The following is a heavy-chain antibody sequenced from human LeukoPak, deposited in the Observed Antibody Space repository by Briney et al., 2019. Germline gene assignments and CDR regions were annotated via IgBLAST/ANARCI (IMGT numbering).Heavy chain of an antibody. V-gene: IGHV1-2*02. CDR2: INPNSGGT. CDR3: ASEAWSSTTTYYFDY. CDR1: GYTFTGYY. D-gene: IGHD2/OR15-2a*01. J-gene: IGHJ4*02. Sequence: ASVKVSCKASGYTFTGYYMHWVRQAPGQGLEWMGWINPNSGGTNYAQKFQGRVTMTRDTSISTAYMELSRLRSDDTAVYYCASEAWSSTTTYYFDYWGQGTLVTVSS.